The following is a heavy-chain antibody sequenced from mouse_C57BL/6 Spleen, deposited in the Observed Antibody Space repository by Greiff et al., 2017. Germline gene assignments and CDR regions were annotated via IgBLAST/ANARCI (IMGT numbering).Heavy chain of an antibody. CDR2: IDPNSGGT. CDR3: ARSDHSTAFDY. Sequence: QVQLQQPGAELVKPGASVKLSCKASGYTFTSYWMHWVKQRPGRGLKWIGRIDPNSGGTKYNEKFKSKATLTVDKPSSTAYMQLSSLTSEDSAVYYCARSDHSTAFDYWGQGTTLTVSS. J-gene: IGHJ2*01. D-gene: IGHD4-1*02. CDR1: GYTFTSYW. V-gene: IGHV1-72*01.